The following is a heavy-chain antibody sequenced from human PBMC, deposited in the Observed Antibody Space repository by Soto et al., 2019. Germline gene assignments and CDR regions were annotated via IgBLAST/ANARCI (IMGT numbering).Heavy chain of an antibody. CDR3: AKGVTGTTYYYYGMDV. Sequence: GGFLRLSCAASGFTFSSYAMSWVRQAPGKGLEWVSAISGSGGSTYYADSVKGRFTISRDNSKNTLYLQMNSLRAEDTAVYYCAKGVTGTTYYYYGMDVWGQGTTVTVSS. V-gene: IGHV3-23*01. CDR1: GFTFSSYA. CDR2: ISGSGGST. D-gene: IGHD1-20*01. J-gene: IGHJ6*02.